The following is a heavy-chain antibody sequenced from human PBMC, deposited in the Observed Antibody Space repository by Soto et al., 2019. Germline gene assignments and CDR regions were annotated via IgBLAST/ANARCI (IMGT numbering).Heavy chain of an antibody. Sequence: EVQLVESGGGLVQPGGSLRLSCVASGFTFGSYIMNWVRQAPGKGLEWVSDIGSGGSSKYYADSVKGLFTISRDNAKNSLYLQMNSLRAEDTAVYYCARDESWVSRFDYWGQGTLVTVSS. V-gene: IGHV3-48*04. J-gene: IGHJ4*02. CDR2: IGSGGSSK. CDR1: GFTFGSYI. CDR3: ARDESWVSRFDY. D-gene: IGHD6-13*01.